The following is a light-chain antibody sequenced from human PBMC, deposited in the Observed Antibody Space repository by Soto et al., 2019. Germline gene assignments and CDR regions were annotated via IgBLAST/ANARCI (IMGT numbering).Light chain of an antibody. CDR2: KAS. CDR3: QQFNNYPWT. J-gene: IGKJ1*01. Sequence: DIQMTQSPSTLSGSVGDRVTIACRASQTISSWLAWYQQKPGKAPKFLIYKASTLKSGVPSRFSGSGAGTEFTLTISSLQPDDFATYYCQQFNNYPWTFGQGTKVDIK. V-gene: IGKV1-5*03. CDR1: QTISSW.